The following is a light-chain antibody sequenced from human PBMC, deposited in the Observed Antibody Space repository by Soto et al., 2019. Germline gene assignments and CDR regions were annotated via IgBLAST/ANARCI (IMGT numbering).Light chain of an antibody. CDR3: HQYGRSPLMYT. Sequence: ENVLTQSPGTLSLSPGERATLSCRASQSVDSNFLAWYQQKPGQAPRLLIYGASTRAAGVPDRFSGSGSGTDFTLTITRLEPEDFAVYYCHQYGRSPLMYTFGQGTKLGVK. CDR2: GAS. CDR1: QSVDSNF. J-gene: IGKJ2*01. V-gene: IGKV3-20*01.